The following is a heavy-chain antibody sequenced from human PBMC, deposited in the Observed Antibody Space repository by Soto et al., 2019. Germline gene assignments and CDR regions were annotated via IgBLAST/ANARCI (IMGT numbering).Heavy chain of an antibody. V-gene: IGHV3-33*01. D-gene: IGHD3-9*01. Sequence: VQLVESGGGVVQPGRSLRLTCAGSGSTFSSYGIHWVRQAPGKGLEWVAIIWYDGTNKYYVDSVRGRFTVSRDNSKNEVDLQMNRVRGEDLAVYHCARQFYDVLPGWGTVDYWGQGALVTVSS. J-gene: IGHJ4*02. CDR1: GSTFSSYG. CDR2: IWYDGTNK. CDR3: ARQFYDVLPGWGTVDY.